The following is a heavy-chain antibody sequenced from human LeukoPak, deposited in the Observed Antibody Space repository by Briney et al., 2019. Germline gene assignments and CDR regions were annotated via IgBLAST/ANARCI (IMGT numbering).Heavy chain of an antibody. V-gene: IGHV1-2*06. Sequence: ASVKVSCKASGYTFTGYYMHWVRQAPGQGLEWMGRINPNSGGTNYAQKFQGRVTMTRDTSISTAYMGLSRLRSDDTAVYYCAREAHRTMVRGVISYWGQGTLVTVSS. J-gene: IGHJ4*02. CDR1: GYTFTGYY. CDR2: INPNSGGT. CDR3: AREAHRTMVRGVISY. D-gene: IGHD3-10*01.